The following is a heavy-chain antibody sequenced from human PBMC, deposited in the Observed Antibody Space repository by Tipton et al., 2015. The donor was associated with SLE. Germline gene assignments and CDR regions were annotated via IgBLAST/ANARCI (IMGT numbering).Heavy chain of an antibody. Sequence: TLSLTCTVSGGSISSFYWSWIRQPPGKGLEWIGYIYYSGSTNYNPSLKSRVTISVDTSKNQFSLKLSSVTAADTAVCYCARRATYNSGWYHDYWGQGTLVTVSS. CDR1: GGSISSFY. V-gene: IGHV4-59*01. CDR2: IYYSGST. J-gene: IGHJ4*02. D-gene: IGHD6-19*01. CDR3: ARRATYNSGWYHDY.